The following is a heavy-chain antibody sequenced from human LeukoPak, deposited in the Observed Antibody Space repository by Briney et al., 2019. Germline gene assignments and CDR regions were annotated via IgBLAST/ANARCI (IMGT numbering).Heavy chain of an antibody. V-gene: IGHV4-59*01. Sequence: SETLSPTCTVSGGSISSYYWSWIRQPPGKGLEWIGYIYYSGSTNYNPSLKSRVTISVDTSKNQFSLKLSSVTAADTAVYYCAREVGPGRFDPWGQGTLVTVSS. CDR3: AREVGPGRFDP. CDR1: GGSISSYY. CDR2: IYYSGST. J-gene: IGHJ5*02.